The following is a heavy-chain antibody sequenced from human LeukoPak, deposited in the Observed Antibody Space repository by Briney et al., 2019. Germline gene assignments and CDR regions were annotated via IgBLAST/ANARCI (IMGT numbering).Heavy chain of an antibody. CDR3: ARDSSGHERLDY. D-gene: IGHD3-10*01. Sequence: ASETLSLTCTVSGGSISSGDYFWSWIRQPPGKGLEWSGYIHYSGSAHYNPSLKRRVTISVDTSKNQFSLKLSSVTAADTAVYSCARDSSGHERLDYWGQGTLVTVSS. CDR2: IHYSGSA. CDR1: GGSISSGDYF. V-gene: IGHV4-30-4*01. J-gene: IGHJ4*02.